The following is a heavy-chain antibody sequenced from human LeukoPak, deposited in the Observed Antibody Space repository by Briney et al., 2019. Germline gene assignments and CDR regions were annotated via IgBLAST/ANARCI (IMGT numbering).Heavy chain of an antibody. J-gene: IGHJ4*02. Sequence: KPGGSLRLSCAASGFTFSDYSMNWVRQAPGKGLEWVSSISRNSGYIHDADSVKGRFTISRDNAKNSLYLQMNSLRAEDTAVYYCARAASRSYYYFDYWGQGALVTVSS. V-gene: IGHV3-21*01. CDR2: ISRNSGYI. D-gene: IGHD2-21*01. CDR3: ARAASRSYYYFDY. CDR1: GFTFSDYS.